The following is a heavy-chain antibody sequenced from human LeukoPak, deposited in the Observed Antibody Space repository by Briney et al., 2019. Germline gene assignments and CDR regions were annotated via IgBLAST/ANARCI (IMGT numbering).Heavy chain of an antibody. J-gene: IGHJ4*02. D-gene: IGHD6-13*01. CDR2: IYYSGST. V-gene: IGHV4-39*01. CDR1: GFTFSSYSMN. CDR3: ARHSIAAAAYYFDY. Sequence: GSLRLSCAASGFTFSSYSMNWVRQPPGKGLEWIGSIYYSGSTYYNPSLKSRVTISVDTSKNQFSLKLSSVTAADTAVYYCARHSIAAAAYYFDYWGQGTLVTVSS.